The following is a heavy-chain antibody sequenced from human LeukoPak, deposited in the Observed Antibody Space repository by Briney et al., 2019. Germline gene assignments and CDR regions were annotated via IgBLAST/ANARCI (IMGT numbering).Heavy chain of an antibody. V-gene: IGHV1-18*04. Sequence: ASVKVSCKASGYTFTGYYMHWVRQAPGQGLEWMGWVTSYNGDTNYAQKFQGRVTMSTDTSTSTAYMELRSLRFDDTAIYYCAKDWHILTGRNCFDPWGQGTLVTVSS. CDR2: VTSYNGDT. J-gene: IGHJ5*02. D-gene: IGHD3-9*01. CDR3: AKDWHILTGRNCFDP. CDR1: GYTFTGYY.